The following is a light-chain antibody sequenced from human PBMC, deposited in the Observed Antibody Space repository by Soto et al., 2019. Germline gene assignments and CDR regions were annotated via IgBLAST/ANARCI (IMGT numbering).Light chain of an antibody. J-gene: IGKJ4*01. V-gene: IGKV3-20*01. Sequence: EIVLTQSPGTLSLSPGERATFSCRASQSVSSNYLVWFQQNPGQAPRLLIYAASSRATGIPDRFSGSASGTDFTLTISRLEPEDFAVYYCQQYETSPLTFGGGTKVEIK. CDR2: AAS. CDR1: QSVSSNY. CDR3: QQYETSPLT.